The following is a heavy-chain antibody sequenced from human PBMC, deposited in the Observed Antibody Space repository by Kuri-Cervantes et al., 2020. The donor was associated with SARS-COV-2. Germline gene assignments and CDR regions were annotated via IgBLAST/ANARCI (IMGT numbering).Heavy chain of an antibody. Sequence: GSLRLSCAVSGYSISSGYYWGWIRQPPGKGLEWIGSIYHSGSTYYNPSLKSRVTISVDTSKNQFSLKLSSVTAADTAVYYCARWGYYDFWSGYVVGDYYYYMDVWGKGTTARLL. CDR1: GYSISSGYY. D-gene: IGHD3-3*01. CDR3: ARWGYYDFWSGYVVGDYYYYMDV. J-gene: IGHJ6*03. V-gene: IGHV4-38-2*01. CDR2: IYHSGST.